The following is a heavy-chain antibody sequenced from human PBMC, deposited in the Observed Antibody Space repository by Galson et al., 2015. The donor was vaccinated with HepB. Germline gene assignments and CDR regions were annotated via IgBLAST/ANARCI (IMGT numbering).Heavy chain of an antibody. CDR3: ARERRYCSGGSCYRDFDY. D-gene: IGHD2-15*01. J-gene: IGHJ4*02. V-gene: IGHV4-59*01. CDR1: GGSISSYY. Sequence: ETLSLTCTVSGGSISSYYWSWIRQPPGKGLEWIGYIYYSGSTNYNPSLKSRVTISVDTSKNQFSLKLSSVTAADTAVYYCARERRYCSGGSCYRDFDYWGQGTLVTVSS. CDR2: IYYSGST.